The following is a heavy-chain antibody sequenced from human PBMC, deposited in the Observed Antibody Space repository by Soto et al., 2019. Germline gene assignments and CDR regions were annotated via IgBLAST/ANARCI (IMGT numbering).Heavy chain of an antibody. V-gene: IGHV3-7*01. CDR2: IKQDGSEK. Sequence: EVQLVESGGGLVQPGGSLRLSCAASGFTFSSYWMSWVRQAPGKGLEWVANIKQDGSEKYYVDSVKGRFTISRDNAKNSLYLKMNSLRAEDTAVYYCARFRLRGPEHSINRDCSGGSCYADYWGQGTLVTVSS. CDR3: ARFRLRGPEHSINRDCSGGSCYADY. CDR1: GFTFSSYW. D-gene: IGHD2-15*01. J-gene: IGHJ4*02.